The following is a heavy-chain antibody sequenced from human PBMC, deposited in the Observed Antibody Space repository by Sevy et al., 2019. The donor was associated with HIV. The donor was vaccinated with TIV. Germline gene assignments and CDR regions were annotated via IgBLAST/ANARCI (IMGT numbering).Heavy chain of an antibody. CDR3: ARDRRGGATVTTSGYYYGMDV. CDR1: GFTFSSYA. CDR2: ISYDGSNK. D-gene: IGHD4-17*01. Sequence: GGSLRLSCAASGFTFSSYAMHWVRQAPGKGLEWVAVISYDGSNKYYADSVKGRFTISRDNSKNTLYLQMNSLRAEDTAVYYCARDRRGGATVTTSGYYYGMDVWGHGTTVTVSS. V-gene: IGHV3-30*04. J-gene: IGHJ6*02.